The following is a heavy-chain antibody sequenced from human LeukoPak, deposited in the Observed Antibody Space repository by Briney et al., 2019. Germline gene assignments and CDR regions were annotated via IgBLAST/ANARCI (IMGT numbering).Heavy chain of an antibody. D-gene: IGHD3-3*01. CDR3: ARDHPRAIFGVVISYGMDV. J-gene: IGHJ6*02. CDR1: GYTFTDYY. CDR2: INPNDGDT. V-gene: IGHV1-2*02. Sequence: VASVKVSCKASGYTFTDYYMHWVRQAPGQGFEWMGWINPNDGDTNYAQKFQGRVTMTRDTSISTAYMELSRLRSDDTAVYYCARDHPRAIFGVVISYGMDVWGQGTTVTVSS.